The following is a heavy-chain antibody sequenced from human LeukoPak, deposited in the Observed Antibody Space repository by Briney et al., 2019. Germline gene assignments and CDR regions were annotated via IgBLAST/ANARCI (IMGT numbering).Heavy chain of an antibody. CDR3: ARGVRPATAIPGAFDI. D-gene: IGHD2-2*02. V-gene: IGHV1-69*13. CDR1: GGTFSSYA. Sequence: SVKVSCKASGGTFSSYAISWVRQAPGQGLEWMGGIIPIFGTANYAQKFQGGVTITADESTSTAYMELSSLRSEDTAVYYCARGVRPATAIPGAFDIWGQGTMVTVSS. CDR2: IIPIFGTA. J-gene: IGHJ3*02.